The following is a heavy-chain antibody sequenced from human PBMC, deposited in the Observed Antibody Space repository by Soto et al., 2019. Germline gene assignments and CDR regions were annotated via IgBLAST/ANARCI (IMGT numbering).Heavy chain of an antibody. Sequence: ASVKVSCKASGYTFTCFPIHWFRQAPGQGLEWMGRIIPILGIANYVQKFQGRVTITADTSTSTAYMELSSLRSEDTAMYYFDYWGQGTLVTVSS. CDR1: GYTFTCFP. CDR3: DY. CDR2: IIPILGIA. V-gene: IGHV1-69*02. J-gene: IGHJ4*02.